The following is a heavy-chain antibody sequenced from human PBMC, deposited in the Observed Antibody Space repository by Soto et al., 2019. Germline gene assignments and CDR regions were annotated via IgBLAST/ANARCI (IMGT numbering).Heavy chain of an antibody. CDR3: ARWWMYATRFDP. V-gene: IGHV4-30-2*01. D-gene: IGHD2-8*01. J-gene: IGHJ5*02. CDR2: IYHSGST. CDR1: GGSISSGGYS. Sequence: SETLSLTCAVSGGSISSGGYSWSWIRQPPGKGLEWIGYIYHSGSTYYNPSLKSRVTISVDRSKDQFSLKLSSVTAADTAVYYCARWWMYATRFDPWGQGTLVTVSS.